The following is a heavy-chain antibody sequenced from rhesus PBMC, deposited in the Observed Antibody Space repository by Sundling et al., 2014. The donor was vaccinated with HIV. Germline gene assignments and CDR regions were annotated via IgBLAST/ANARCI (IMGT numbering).Heavy chain of an antibody. D-gene: IGHD5-12*01. Sequence: EVQLVESGGGLAKPGGSLRLSCAASGFTFSDYYMDWVRQAPGKGLEWVSRISHGGGTTWYADSLKGRFTISRENAKNTLYLQMNSLRAEDTAVYYCAKDQGKYSYPEGLDTWGQGVVVTVSS. V-gene: IGHV3-178*02. J-gene: IGHJ6*01. CDR1: GFTFSDYY. CDR3: AKDQGKYSYPEGLDT. CDR2: ISHGGGTT.